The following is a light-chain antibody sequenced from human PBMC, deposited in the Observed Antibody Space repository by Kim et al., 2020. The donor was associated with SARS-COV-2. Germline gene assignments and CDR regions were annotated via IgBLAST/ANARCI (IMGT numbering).Light chain of an antibody. Sequence: LGETVRITCQGDSVRNDFVSWYQQKPGQAPLLVMYGRNIRASGIPDRFSGSRLGDTASLTIAGTQPEDEADYYCNSRDSSGNLGVFGGGTQLTVL. J-gene: IGLJ3*02. CDR2: GRN. CDR3: NSRDSSGNLGV. V-gene: IGLV3-19*01. CDR1: SVRNDF.